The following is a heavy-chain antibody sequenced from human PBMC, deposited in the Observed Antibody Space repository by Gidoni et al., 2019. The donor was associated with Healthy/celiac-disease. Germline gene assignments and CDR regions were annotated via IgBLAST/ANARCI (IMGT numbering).Heavy chain of an antibody. J-gene: IGHJ6*02. CDR3: ARDRCSGGSCYGIPYGMDV. V-gene: IGHV3-48*02. D-gene: IGHD2-15*01. Sequence: EVQLVESGGGLVQPGGSLRLSCAASGFTFSSYSMNWVRQAPGKGLEWVSYISSSSSTIYYADSVKGRFTISRDNAKNSLYLQMNSLRDEDTAVYYCARDRCSGGSCYGIPYGMDVWGQGTTVTVSS. CDR2: ISSSSSTI. CDR1: GFTFSSYS.